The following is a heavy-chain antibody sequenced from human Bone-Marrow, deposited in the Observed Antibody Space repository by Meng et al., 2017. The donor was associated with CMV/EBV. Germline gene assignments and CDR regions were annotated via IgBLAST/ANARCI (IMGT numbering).Heavy chain of an antibody. D-gene: IGHD1-7*01. Sequence: ASVKVSCKASGGTFNRNTINWVRQAPGQGLEWMGIINPSGGSTSYAQKFQGRVTMTRDTSTSTVYMELSSLRSEDTAVYYCARTSLRYNWNYPGGGWGQGTLVTVSS. CDR3: ARTSLRYNWNYPGGG. J-gene: IGHJ4*02. CDR1: GGTFNRNT. V-gene: IGHV1-46*02. CDR2: INPSGGST.